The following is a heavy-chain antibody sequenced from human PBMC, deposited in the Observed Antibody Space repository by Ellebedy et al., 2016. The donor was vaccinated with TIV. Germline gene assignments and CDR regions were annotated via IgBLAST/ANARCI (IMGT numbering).Heavy chain of an antibody. Sequence: MPSETLSLTCTVSGGSISSTTYYWGWIRQPPGKGLEWIGSIYYSGITYYNPSLESRVTISLDTSKNQFSLKLSSVTAADTAVYYCVRTSSGTRNFDPWGQGTLVTVSS. CDR1: GGSISSTTYY. CDR3: VRTSSGTRNFDP. CDR2: IYYSGIT. D-gene: IGHD1-1*01. V-gene: IGHV4-39*07. J-gene: IGHJ5*02.